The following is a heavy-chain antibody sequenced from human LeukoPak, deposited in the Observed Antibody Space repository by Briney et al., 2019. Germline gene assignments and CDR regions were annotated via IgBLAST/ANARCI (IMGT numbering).Heavy chain of an antibody. V-gene: IGHV4-31*03. D-gene: IGHD2-2*01. CDR1: GGSISSGGYY. J-gene: IGHJ6*02. Sequence: SETLSLTCTVSGGSISSGGYYWRWMRQHPGKGLEWIGYIYYSGSTYYNPSLKSRVTISVDTSKNQFSLKLSSVTAADTAVYYCARDMYQLLVDVWGQGTTVTVSS. CDR2: IYYSGST. CDR3: ARDMYQLLVDV.